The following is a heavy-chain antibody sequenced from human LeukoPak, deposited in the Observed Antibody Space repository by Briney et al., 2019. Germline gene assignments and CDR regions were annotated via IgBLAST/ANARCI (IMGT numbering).Heavy chain of an antibody. CDR2: INAGNGNT. V-gene: IGHV1-3*01. CDR1: GYTFTIYA. D-gene: IGHD3-10*01. Sequence: GASVKVSFKASGYTFTIYAMHWVRQAPGQRLEWMGLINAGNGNTKYSQKFQGRVTITRDTSASTAYMELSSLRSEDTAVYYCARVAMVRGEDYFGYWGQGTLVTVSS. J-gene: IGHJ4*02. CDR3: ARVAMVRGEDYFGY.